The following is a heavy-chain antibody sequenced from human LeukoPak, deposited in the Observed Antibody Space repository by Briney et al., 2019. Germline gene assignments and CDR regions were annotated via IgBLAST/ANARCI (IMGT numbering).Heavy chain of an antibody. J-gene: IGHJ4*02. CDR1: GGSISSGDYY. CDR3: ARVYDSSGYYLDY. Sequence: SETLPLTCTVSGGSISSGDYYWSWIRQPPGKGLEWIGYIYYSGSTYYNPSFKSRVTISVDTSKNQFSLKLSSVTAADTAVYYCARVYDSSGYYLDYWGQGTLVTVSS. D-gene: IGHD3-22*01. CDR2: IYYSGST. V-gene: IGHV4-30-4*01.